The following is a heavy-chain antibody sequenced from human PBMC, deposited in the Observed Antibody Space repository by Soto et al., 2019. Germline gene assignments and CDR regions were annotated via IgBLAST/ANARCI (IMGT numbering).Heavy chain of an antibody. CDR3: SRVGCSNSKCYTRGMDV. D-gene: IGHD2-2*01. CDR2: IYSDGTT. V-gene: IGHV4-4*07. CDR1: GGSISGYY. Sequence: PSETLSLTCTVSGGSISGYYWSWVRQPAGKGLEWVGRIYSDGTTNYSPSLKSRVTMSLDTSKDQFSLHLNSVTAADTAVYYCSRVGCSNSKCYTRGMDVWGHGTTVTFSS. J-gene: IGHJ6*02.